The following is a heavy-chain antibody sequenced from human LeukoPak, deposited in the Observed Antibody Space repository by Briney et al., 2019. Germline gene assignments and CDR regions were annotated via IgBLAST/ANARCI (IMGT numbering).Heavy chain of an antibody. CDR1: GASFSGYY. D-gene: IGHD2-21*02. J-gene: IGHJ4*02. CDR2: INNSGTT. Sequence: PSETLSLTCAVYGASFSGYYWSWIRQPPGQGLEWIAEINNSGTTNYNPSLKGRVTISVDTSKNQFSLRLSSVTAADTAVYYCARGSHASDLSWGQGTLVIVSS. CDR3: ARGSHASDLS. V-gene: IGHV4-34*01.